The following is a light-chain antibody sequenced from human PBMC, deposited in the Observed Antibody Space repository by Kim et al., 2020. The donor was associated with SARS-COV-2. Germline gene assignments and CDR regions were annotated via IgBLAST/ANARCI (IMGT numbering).Light chain of an antibody. V-gene: IGKV3-11*01. CDR3: QQRTSWPLT. Sequence: LSPGERATLSCRASQSVSKNLAWYQQKSGQAPRLVIYGASNRATGIPARFSGSGSGTDFTLTISSLEPEDFAVYYCQQRTSWPLTFGEGTKVDIK. J-gene: IGKJ4*01. CDR2: GAS. CDR1: QSVSKN.